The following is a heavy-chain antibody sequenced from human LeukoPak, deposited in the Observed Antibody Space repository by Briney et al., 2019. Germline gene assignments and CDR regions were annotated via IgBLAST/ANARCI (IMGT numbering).Heavy chain of an antibody. D-gene: IGHD6-19*01. CDR1: GFTFSSYG. CDR3: AKEKSSGWHHAFDI. V-gene: IGHV3-30*02. CDR2: IRYDGSNK. J-gene: IGHJ3*02. Sequence: GGSLRLSCAASGFTFSSYGMHWVRQAPGKGLEWVAFIRYDGSNKYYADSVKGRFTISRDNSKNTLYLQMNSLRAEDTAVYYCAKEKSSGWHHAFDIWGQGTMVTVSS.